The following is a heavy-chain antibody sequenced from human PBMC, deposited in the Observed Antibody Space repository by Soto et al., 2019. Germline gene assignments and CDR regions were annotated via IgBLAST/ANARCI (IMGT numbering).Heavy chain of an antibody. V-gene: IGHV3-30*18. D-gene: IGHD3-10*01. CDR1: GFTFSSYG. J-gene: IGHJ4*02. CDR2: ISYDGSNK. CDR3: AKDRDYYGSGSYADY. Sequence: QVQLVESGGGVVQPGRSLRLSCAASGFTFSSYGMHWVRQAPGKGLEWVAVISYDGSNKYYADSVKGRFTISRDNSKNTLYLQMNSLRAEDTAVYYCAKDRDYYGSGSYADYWGQGTLVTVSS.